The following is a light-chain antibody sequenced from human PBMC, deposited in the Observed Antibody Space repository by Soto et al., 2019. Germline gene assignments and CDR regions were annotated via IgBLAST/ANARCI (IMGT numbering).Light chain of an antibody. CDR2: GAS. CDR3: QQYHVWPKWT. V-gene: IGKV3D-15*01. CDR1: ESVSIS. Sequence: EVVLTQSPATLSVSPGEGATLSCRASESVSISLAWYQHKPGQPPRLLIHGASTRASGVPPRFSGSGSGTDFSLNISSLQSEDYAVYYCQQYHVWPKWTFGQGTKVEI. J-gene: IGKJ1*01.